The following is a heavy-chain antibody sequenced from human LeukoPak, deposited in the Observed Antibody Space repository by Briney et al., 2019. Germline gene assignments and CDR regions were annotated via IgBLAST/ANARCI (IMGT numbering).Heavy chain of an antibody. CDR3: AREEGMHGDYSFDY. CDR1: GGTFSSYA. J-gene: IGHJ4*02. CDR2: IIPIFGTA. Sequence: SVKVSCKASGGTFSSYAISWVRQAPGQGLEWMGGIIPIFGTANYAQKFQGRVTITADESTSTAYMELSSLRSEDRAVYYCAREEGMHGDYSFDYWGQGTLVTVSS. D-gene: IGHD4-17*01. V-gene: IGHV1-69*13.